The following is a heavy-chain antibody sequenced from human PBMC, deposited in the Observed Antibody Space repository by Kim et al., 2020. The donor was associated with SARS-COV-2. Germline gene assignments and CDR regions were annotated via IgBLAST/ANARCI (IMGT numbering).Heavy chain of an antibody. J-gene: IGHJ6*02. CDR3: ARDRYYDSSGYNYYYGMDV. CDR2: INSDGSST. D-gene: IGHD3-22*01. CDR1: GFTFSSYW. V-gene: IGHV3-74*01. Sequence: GGSLRLSCAASGFTFSSYWMHWVRQAPGKGLVWVSRINSDGSSTSYADSVKGRFTISRDNAKNTLYRQMNSLRAEDTAVYYCARDRYYDSSGYNYYYGMDVWGQGTTVAVSS.